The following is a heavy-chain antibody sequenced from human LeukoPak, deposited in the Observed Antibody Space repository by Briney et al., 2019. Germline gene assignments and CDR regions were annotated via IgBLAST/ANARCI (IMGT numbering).Heavy chain of an antibody. CDR2: IYYSGST. D-gene: IGHD3-22*01. V-gene: IGHV4-34*01. CDR3: ASLNYYDSSLHFDY. Sequence: PSETLSLTCAVYGGSFSGYYWSWIRQPPGKGLEWIGSIYYSGSTYYNPSLKSRVTISVDTSKNQFSLKLSSVTAADTAVYYCASLNYYDSSLHFDYWGQGTLVTVSS. CDR1: GGSFSGYY. J-gene: IGHJ4*02.